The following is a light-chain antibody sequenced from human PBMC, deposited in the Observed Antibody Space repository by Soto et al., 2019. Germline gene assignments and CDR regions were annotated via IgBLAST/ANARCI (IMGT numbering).Light chain of an antibody. CDR1: SSDVGGYNY. J-gene: IGLJ2*01. Sequence: QSALTQPPSASGFPGQSVTISCTGTSSDVGGYNYVSWYQQHPGKAPKLMSYEVSKRPSGVPDRFSGSKSGNTASLTVSGLQAEDEADYYCSSYAGSNNVVFGGGTKVTVL. CDR3: SSYAGSNNVV. CDR2: EVS. V-gene: IGLV2-8*01.